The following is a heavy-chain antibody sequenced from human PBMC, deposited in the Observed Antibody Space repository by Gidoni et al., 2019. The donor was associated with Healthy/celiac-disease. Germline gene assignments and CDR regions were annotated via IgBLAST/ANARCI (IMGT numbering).Heavy chain of an antibody. J-gene: IGHJ6*02. CDR1: GGSISSGGYY. CDR2: IYYSGST. D-gene: IGHD3-10*01. Sequence: QVQLQESGPGLVKPSQTLSLTCTVSGGSISSGGYYWRWIPQHPGKGLEWIGYIYYSGSTYYSPSLKSRVTISVDTSKNQFSLKLSSVTAADTAVYYCASGTITMVRGVIAHYYYYYYGMDVWGQGTTVTVSS. CDR3: ASGTITMVRGVIAHYYYYYYGMDV. V-gene: IGHV4-31*03.